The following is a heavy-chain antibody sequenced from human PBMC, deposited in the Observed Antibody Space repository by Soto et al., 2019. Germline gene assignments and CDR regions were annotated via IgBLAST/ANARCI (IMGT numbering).Heavy chain of an antibody. CDR2: IYYNGNT. J-gene: IGHJ5*02. CDR1: GGSISSGGYY. D-gene: IGHD2-15*01. CDR3: ARCSLVVIPVPGFDP. V-gene: IGHV4-31*03. Sequence: KPSETLSLTCTVSGGSISSGGYYWSWIRQHPGRGLEWIGYIYYNGNTYYNPSLKSRVTVSVDTSKNQFSLNVRSVTAADTAVYYCARCSLVVIPVPGFDPWGQGTLVTVS.